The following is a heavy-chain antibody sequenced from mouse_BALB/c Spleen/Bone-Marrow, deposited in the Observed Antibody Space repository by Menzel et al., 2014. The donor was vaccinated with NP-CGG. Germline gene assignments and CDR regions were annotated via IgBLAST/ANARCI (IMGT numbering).Heavy chain of an antibody. CDR1: GFTFSSYG. J-gene: IGHJ2*01. D-gene: IGHD1-1*01. Sequence: EVQGVESGGDLVKPGGSLKLSCAASGFTFSSYGMSWVRQTPDKRLEWVATISSGGSYTYYPDSVKGRFTISRDNAKNTLYLQMSSLKSEDTAMYYCGRNYYGSSYYFDYWGQGTTLTVSS. CDR3: GRNYYGSSYYFDY. CDR2: ISSGGSYT. V-gene: IGHV5-6*01.